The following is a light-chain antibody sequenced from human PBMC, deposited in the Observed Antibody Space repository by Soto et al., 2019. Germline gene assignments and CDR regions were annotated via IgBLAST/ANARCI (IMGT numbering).Light chain of an antibody. J-gene: IGKJ1*01. V-gene: IGKV3-20*01. CDR3: QQYGSSPRT. CDR2: DAS. Sequence: EIVLTQSPGTLSLSPVERATLCCRASHSLSSSQLAWYQQKPGQAPRLLIHDASSRATGISDRFTGSGSGTDFTLTITTLEPEDFAVYYCQQYGSSPRTFGLGTKVDIK. CDR1: HSLSSSQ.